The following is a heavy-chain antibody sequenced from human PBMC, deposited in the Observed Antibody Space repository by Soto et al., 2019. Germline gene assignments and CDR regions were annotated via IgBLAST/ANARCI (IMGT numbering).Heavy chain of an antibody. V-gene: IGHV3-30*18. D-gene: IGHD3-10*01. Sequence: LRLSYAASGFTFSSYGMHWVGRPPGKGLGWVAVISYDGSNKYYADSVKGRFTISRDNSKNTLYLQMNSLRAEDTAVYYCAKLSLNYYGSGSYYPRDYWGQGTLVTVSS. CDR3: AKLSLNYYGSGSYYPRDY. J-gene: IGHJ4*02. CDR1: GFTFSSYG. CDR2: ISYDGSNK.